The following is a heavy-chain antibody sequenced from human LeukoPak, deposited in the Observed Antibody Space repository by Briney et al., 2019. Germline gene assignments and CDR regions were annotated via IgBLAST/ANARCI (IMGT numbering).Heavy chain of an antibody. J-gene: IGHJ3*02. CDR2: ISGSGGST. V-gene: IGHV3-23*01. D-gene: IGHD3-3*01. CDR1: GGTFSSYA. CDR3: AKIYDFWSGYYPADAFDI. Sequence: SCKASGGTFSSYAMSWVRQAPGKGLEWVSAISGSGGSTYYADSVKGRFTISRDNSKNTLYLQMNSLRAEDTAVYYCAKIYDFWSGYYPADAFDIWGQGTMVTVSS.